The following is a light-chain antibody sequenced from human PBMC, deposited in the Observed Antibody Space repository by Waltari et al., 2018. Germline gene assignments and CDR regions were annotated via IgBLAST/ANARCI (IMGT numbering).Light chain of an antibody. CDR3: CSYAGSDTFHYV. V-gene: IGLV2-23*02. J-gene: IGLJ1*01. Sequence: HSALTQPASVSGSPGQSIPIPCTGSDIHVWRYKLVSWYQHHPDKAPKLIIYEINKRPSGVSNRFSGSKSGNTASLTISGLQIEDEADYHCCSYAGSDTFHYVFGSGTQVTVL. CDR1: DIHVWRYKL. CDR2: EIN.